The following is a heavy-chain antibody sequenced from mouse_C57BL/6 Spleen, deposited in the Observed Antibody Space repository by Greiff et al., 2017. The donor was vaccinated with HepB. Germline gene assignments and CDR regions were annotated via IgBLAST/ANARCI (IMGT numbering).Heavy chain of an antibody. D-gene: IGHD3-2*02. CDR2: IRNKANGYTT. J-gene: IGHJ4*01. CDR3: ARYTAQATDYYAMDY. Sequence: EVKVVESGGGLVQPGGSLSLSCAASGFTFTDYYMSWVRQPPGKALEWLGFIRNKANGYTTEYSASVKGRFTISRDNSQSILYLQMNALRAEDSATYYCARYTAQATDYYAMDYWGQGTSVTVSS. CDR1: GFTFTDYY. V-gene: IGHV7-3*01.